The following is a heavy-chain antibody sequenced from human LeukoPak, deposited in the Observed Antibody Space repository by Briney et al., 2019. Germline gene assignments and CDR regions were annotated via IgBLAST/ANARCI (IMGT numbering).Heavy chain of an antibody. J-gene: IGHJ4*02. Sequence: AEQVPCQDSGWTFTSYGLRWVRQAAGQGLDGMGWISAYNGNTNYAQKLQGRVTMTTDTSTSTAYMELRSLRSDDTAVYYCARVVVVPAAMVYWGQGTLVTVSS. CDR1: GWTFTSYG. V-gene: IGHV1-18*01. CDR2: ISAYNGNT. CDR3: ARVVVVPAAMVY. D-gene: IGHD2-2*01.